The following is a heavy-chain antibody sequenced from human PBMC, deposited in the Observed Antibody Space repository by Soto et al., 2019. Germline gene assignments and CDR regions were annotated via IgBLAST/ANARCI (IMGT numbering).Heavy chain of an antibody. CDR3: ARLPPPYSSGWFFDY. D-gene: IGHD6-19*01. CDR1: GGSISSYY. Sequence: PSETLSLTCTVSGGSISSYYWSWIRQPPGKGLEWIGYIYYSGSTNYNPSLKSRVTISVDTSKNQFSLKLSSVTAADTAVYYCARLPPPYSSGWFFDYWGQGTLVTVSS. CDR2: IYYSGST. V-gene: IGHV4-59*08. J-gene: IGHJ4*02.